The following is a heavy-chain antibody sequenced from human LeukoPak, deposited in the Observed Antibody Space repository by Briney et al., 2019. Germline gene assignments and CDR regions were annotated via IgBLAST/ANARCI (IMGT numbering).Heavy chain of an antibody. CDR2: ISSSSSTI. J-gene: IGHJ4*02. CDR3: AGAYSAYDPFDY. Sequence: PGGSLRLSCAASGFTFSSHGMNWVRQAPGKGLEWVSYISSSSSTIYYADSVKGRFTISRDNAKNTVHLQMNSLRVEDTAIYFCAGAYSAYDPFDYWGQGILVTVSS. CDR1: GFTFSSHG. V-gene: IGHV3-48*01. D-gene: IGHD5-12*01.